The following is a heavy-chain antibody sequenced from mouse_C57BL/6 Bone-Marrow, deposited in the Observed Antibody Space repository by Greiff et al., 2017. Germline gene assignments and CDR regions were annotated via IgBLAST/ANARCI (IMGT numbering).Heavy chain of an antibody. V-gene: IGHV1-56*01. D-gene: IGHD1-1*01. Sequence: VQLVESGPELVRPGASVKISCKAPGYTFTSHWMQWVRQRPGQRLEWIGEIFPGSGSTYYNEKFKGKATLTVDTSSSTAYMQLSSLTSEDSAVYFCARKDYYGSSYERTNFDYWGQGTTLTVSS. CDR1: GYTFTSHW. CDR3: ARKDYYGSSYERTNFDY. CDR2: IFPGSGST. J-gene: IGHJ2*01.